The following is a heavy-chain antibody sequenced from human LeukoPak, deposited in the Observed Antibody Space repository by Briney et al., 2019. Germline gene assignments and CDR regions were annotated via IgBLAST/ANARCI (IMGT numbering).Heavy chain of an antibody. J-gene: IGHJ3*02. CDR2: IYYSGST. D-gene: IGHD6-13*01. CDR3: AMGVGSSRVDAFDI. Sequence: SETLSLTCTVSGGSISNYYWSWIRQPPGKGLEWIGYIYYSGSTNYNPSLKSRVTISVDTSKNQFSLKLSSVTAADTAVYYCAMGVGSSRVDAFDIWGQGTMVTVSS. V-gene: IGHV4-59*12. CDR1: GGSISNYY.